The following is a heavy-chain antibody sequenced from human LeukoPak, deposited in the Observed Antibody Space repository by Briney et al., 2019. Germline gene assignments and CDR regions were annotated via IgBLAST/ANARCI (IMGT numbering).Heavy chain of an antibody. V-gene: IGHV3-23*01. CDR2: ISGSGGST. CDR3: AKGLYCSGGSCYNYFDY. J-gene: IGHJ4*02. Sequence: GGSLRLSCAASGFTFSSYAMSWVRQAPGEGLEWVSAISGSGGSTYYADSVKGRFTISRDNSKNTLYLQMTSLRAEDTAVYYCAKGLYCSGGSCYNYFDYWGQGTLVTVSS. CDR1: GFTFSSYA. D-gene: IGHD2-15*01.